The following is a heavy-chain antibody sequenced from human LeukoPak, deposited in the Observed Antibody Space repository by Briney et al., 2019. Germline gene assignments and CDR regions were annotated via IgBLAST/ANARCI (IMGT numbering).Heavy chain of an antibody. CDR3: MRGGTDDY. CDR2: MSYDGGTK. D-gene: IGHD3-16*01. CDR1: GFTFSTYA. Sequence: PGGSLGLSCAASGFTFSTYAMHWFRQAPGKGLEWVAVMSYDGGTKYYADSVKGRFTISRDNSKNTLYLQLSSLRAEDTAVYYCMRGGTDDYWGQGTLVTVSS. J-gene: IGHJ4*02. V-gene: IGHV3-30*15.